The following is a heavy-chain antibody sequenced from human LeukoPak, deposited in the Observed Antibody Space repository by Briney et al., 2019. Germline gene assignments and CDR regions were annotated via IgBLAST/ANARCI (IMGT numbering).Heavy chain of an antibody. CDR1: GGTFSSYA. CDR3: ARDRGTVVAATNYYYYYMDV. V-gene: IGHV1-69*06. Sequence: GASVKVSCEASGGTFSSYAISWVRQAPGQGLEWMGGIIPIFGTANYAQKFQGRVTITADKSTSTAYMELSSLRSEDTAVYYCARDRGTVVAATNYYYYYMDVWGKGTTVTVSS. D-gene: IGHD2-15*01. CDR2: IIPIFGTA. J-gene: IGHJ6*03.